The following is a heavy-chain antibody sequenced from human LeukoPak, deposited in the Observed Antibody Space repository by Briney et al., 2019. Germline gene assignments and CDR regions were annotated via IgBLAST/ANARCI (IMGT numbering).Heavy chain of an antibody. CDR3: ARQGYDILTGRWDYYGMDV. D-gene: IGHD3-9*01. J-gene: IGHJ6*04. CDR1: GYSFTSYW. Sequence: GESLKISCKGSGYSFTSYWIGWVRQMPGKGLEWMGIIYPGDSDTRYSLSFQGQVTISADKSISTAYLQWSSLKASDTAMYYCARQGYDILTGRWDYYGMDVWGKGTTVTVSS. V-gene: IGHV5-51*01. CDR2: IYPGDSDT.